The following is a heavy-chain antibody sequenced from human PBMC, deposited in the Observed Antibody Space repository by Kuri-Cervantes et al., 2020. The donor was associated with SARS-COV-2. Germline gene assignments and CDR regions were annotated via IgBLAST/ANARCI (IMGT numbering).Heavy chain of an antibody. J-gene: IGHJ4*02. D-gene: IGHD3-22*01. CDR1: GFSFNNYA. CDR2: IRGHGGNS. V-gene: IGHV3-23*01. Sequence: GESLKISCAASGFSFNNYAMNWVRQAPGKGLEWVWTIRGHGGNSYYADSLKGRFTVSRDKYGNTLYLQVSSLRAEDTAIYYCSKDKRSPGGWGTMSKGYFDYWGQGTLVTVSS. CDR3: SKDKRSPGGWGTMSKGYFDY.